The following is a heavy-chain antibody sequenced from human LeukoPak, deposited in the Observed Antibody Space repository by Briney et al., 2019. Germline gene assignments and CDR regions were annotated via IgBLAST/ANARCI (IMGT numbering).Heavy chain of an antibody. V-gene: IGHV3-7*01. Sequence: PGGSLRLSCAASGFTFSSYWMSWVRQAPGKGLEWVANIKQDGSEKYYVDSVKGRFTISRDNAKNPLYLQMNSLRAEDTAVYYCARARITMIVDAFDIWGQGTMVTVSS. CDR3: ARARITMIVDAFDI. CDR2: IKQDGSEK. D-gene: IGHD3-22*01. CDR1: GFTFSSYW. J-gene: IGHJ3*02.